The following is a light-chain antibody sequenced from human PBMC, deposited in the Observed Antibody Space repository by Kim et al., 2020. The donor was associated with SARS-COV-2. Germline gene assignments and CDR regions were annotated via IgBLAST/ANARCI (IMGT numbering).Light chain of an antibody. Sequence: EVVLTQSPGSLSLSPGETATLSCRASQSFRSSTLAWYQQKPGQAPRLLIYFASSRAIGIPDRFSGSGSGTDFTLTISRLEPEDFAVYYCQQYGVAPYNFGQGTKLEI. J-gene: IGKJ2*01. CDR1: QSFRSST. CDR2: FAS. CDR3: QQYGVAPYN. V-gene: IGKV3-20*01.